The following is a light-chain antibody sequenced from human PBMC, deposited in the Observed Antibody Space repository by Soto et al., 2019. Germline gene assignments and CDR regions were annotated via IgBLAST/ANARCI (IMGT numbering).Light chain of an antibody. V-gene: IGLV2-14*01. J-gene: IGLJ3*02. CDR1: SSDVGGYNY. CDR2: EVS. Sequence: QSALTQPASVSGSPGQWITISCTGTSSDVGGYNYVSWYQQHPGKAPKLMIYEVSNRPSGVSNRFSGSKSGNTASLTTSGLQAEDEADYYCSSYTSSSTWVFGGGTKLTVL. CDR3: SSYTSSSTWV.